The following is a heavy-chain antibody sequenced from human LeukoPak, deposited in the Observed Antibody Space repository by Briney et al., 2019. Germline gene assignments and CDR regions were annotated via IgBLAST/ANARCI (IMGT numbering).Heavy chain of an antibody. J-gene: IGHJ4*02. CDR1: GSTFSSYW. V-gene: IGHV3-74*01. Sequence: PGGSPRLSCAASGSTFSSYWMHWVRQAPGKGLVWVSRINSDGSSTNYADSVKGRFTISRDNAKNTLYLQMNSLRGEDTAVYYCVRDSCSGRSCYFGYWGQGTLVTVSS. CDR2: INSDGSST. D-gene: IGHD2-15*01. CDR3: VRDSCSGRSCYFGY.